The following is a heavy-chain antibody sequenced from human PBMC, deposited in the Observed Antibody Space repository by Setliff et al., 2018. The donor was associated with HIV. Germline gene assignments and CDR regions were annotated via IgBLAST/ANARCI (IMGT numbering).Heavy chain of an antibody. CDR1: GGTFSTYI. V-gene: IGHV1-69*10. Sequence: SVKVSCKASGGTFSTYIFSWVRQAPGQGLEWLGGIIPNAGVANYAQKFQGRVTINADKSTSTAYMELSSLRSEDTAVYYCARARDYFDSSNNYPFDYWGQGTLVTVSS. CDR3: ARARDYFDSSNNYPFDY. CDR2: IIPNAGVA. D-gene: IGHD3-22*01. J-gene: IGHJ4*02.